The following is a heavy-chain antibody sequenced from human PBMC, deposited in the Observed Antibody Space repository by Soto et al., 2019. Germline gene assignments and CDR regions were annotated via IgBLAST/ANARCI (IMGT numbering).Heavy chain of an antibody. D-gene: IGHD3-10*01. CDR3: ARDVYYGSGVRNFFDD. Sequence: GASVKVSCKASGYTFTKHTIHWVRQAPGQRLEWMGCINAGNSKTEYSQKFQGRVTNTRDTSATTAYMELSSLTSEDTAVYYCARDVYYGSGVRNFFDDRGQGALVTVSS. CDR2: INAGNSKT. V-gene: IGHV1-3*01. CDR1: GYTFTKHT. J-gene: IGHJ4*02.